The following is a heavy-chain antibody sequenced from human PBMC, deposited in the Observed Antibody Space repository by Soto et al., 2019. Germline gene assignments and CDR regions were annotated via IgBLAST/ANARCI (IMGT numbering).Heavy chain of an antibody. CDR1: GGSISSSSYY. J-gene: IGHJ6*02. CDR2: IYYSGST. D-gene: IGHD3-10*01. Sequence: KPSETLSLTCTVSGGSISSSSYYWGWIRQPPGKGLEWIGSIYYSGSTYYNPSLKSRVTISVDTSKNQFSLKLSSVTAADTAVYYCARHVGVRGVIRSCYYGMDVWGQGTTVTVSS. CDR3: ARHVGVRGVIRSCYYGMDV. V-gene: IGHV4-39*01.